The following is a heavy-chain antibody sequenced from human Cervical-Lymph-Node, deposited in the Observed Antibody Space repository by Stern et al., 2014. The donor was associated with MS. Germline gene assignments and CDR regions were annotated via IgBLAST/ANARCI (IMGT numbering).Heavy chain of an antibody. J-gene: IGHJ6*02. Sequence: VQLVQSGAEVKKPGASVKVSCKASGYTFTGTYIHWVRQAPGQVPECMGRINPNSGATTYAQNLQCRVTMTRDTSITTAYMELTRLRSDDTAVYYCARSTRGLDVWGLGTTVTVSS. CDR1: GYTFTGTY. CDR2: INPNSGAT. V-gene: IGHV1-2*06. CDR3: ARSTRGLDV.